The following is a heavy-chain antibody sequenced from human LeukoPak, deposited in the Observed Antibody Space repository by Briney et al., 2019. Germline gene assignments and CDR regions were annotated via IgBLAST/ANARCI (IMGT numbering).Heavy chain of an antibody. CDR3: ARFDHDSSGYYSDY. CDR2: ISAYNGNT. V-gene: IGHV1-18*01. Sequence: ASVKVSCEASGYTFTSYGISWVRQAPGQGLEWMGWISAYNGNTNYAQKLQGRVTMTTDTSTSTAYMELRSLRSDDTAVYYCARFDHDSSGYYSDYWGQGTLVTVSS. CDR1: GYTFTSYG. J-gene: IGHJ4*02. D-gene: IGHD3-22*01.